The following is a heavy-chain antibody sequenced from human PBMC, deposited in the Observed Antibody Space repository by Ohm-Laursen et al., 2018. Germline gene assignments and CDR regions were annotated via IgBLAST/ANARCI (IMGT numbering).Heavy chain of an antibody. CDR1: GGSISSYY. V-gene: IGHV4-59*01. CDR2: IYYSGST. Sequence: SETLSLTCTVSGGSISSYYWSWIRQPPGKGLEWIGYIYYSGSTNYNPSLKSRVTISVDTSKNQFPLKLSSVTAADTAVYYCARSSGSYYKLDYWGQGTLVTVSS. D-gene: IGHD3-10*01. CDR3: ARSSGSYYKLDY. J-gene: IGHJ4*02.